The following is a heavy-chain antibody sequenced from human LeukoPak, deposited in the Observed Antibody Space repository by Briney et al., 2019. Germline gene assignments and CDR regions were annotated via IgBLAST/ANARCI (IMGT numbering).Heavy chain of an antibody. CDR3: ARHYGSGSSPLDY. CDR2: IYYSGST. V-gene: IGHV4-39*01. Sequence: SETLSLTCTASGGSISSSSYYWGWIRQPPGKGLEWIGSIYYSGSTYYNPSLKSRVTISVDTSKNQFSLKLSSVTAADTAVYYCARHYGSGSSPLDYWGQGTLVTVSS. CDR1: GGSISSSSYY. D-gene: IGHD3-10*01. J-gene: IGHJ4*02.